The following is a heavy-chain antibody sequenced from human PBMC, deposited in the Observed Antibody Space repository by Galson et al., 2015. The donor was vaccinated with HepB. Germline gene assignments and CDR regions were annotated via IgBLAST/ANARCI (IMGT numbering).Heavy chain of an antibody. V-gene: IGHV4-59*11. J-gene: IGHJ2*01. Sequence: ETLSLTCTVSDDSITTHFWSWIRQPPGKGLEWIAYIYYSGSTNYNPSLKSRVAMSVDTSKNQFSLKLSSVTAADTAIYYCTRGLRNYSHSSGYYFPYWYFDLWGRGTLVTVSS. CDR1: DDSITTHF. CDR2: IYYSGST. CDR3: TRGLRNYSHSSGYYFPYWYFDL. D-gene: IGHD3-22*01.